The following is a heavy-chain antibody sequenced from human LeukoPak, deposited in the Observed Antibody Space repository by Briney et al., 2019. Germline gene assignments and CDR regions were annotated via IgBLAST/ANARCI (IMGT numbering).Heavy chain of an antibody. CDR3: ARRNRWELLDF. Sequence: KPSETLSLTCTVSGGSISSYYWSWIRQPPGKGLEWIGYIYYSGSTNYSPSLKSRVTISVDTSKNQFSLKLGSVTAADTAVYYCARRNRWELLDFWGQGTLVTVSS. CDR2: IYYSGST. V-gene: IGHV4-59*08. CDR1: GGSISSYY. D-gene: IGHD1-26*01. J-gene: IGHJ4*02.